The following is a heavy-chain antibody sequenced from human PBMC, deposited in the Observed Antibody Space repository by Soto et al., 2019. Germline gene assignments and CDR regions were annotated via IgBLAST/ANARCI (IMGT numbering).Heavy chain of an antibody. CDR1: GFSISSGGYS. Sequence: SETLSLTCTFSGFSISSGGYSLSWIRQPPGKGLEWIGYIYHSGSTYYNPSLKSRVTMSVDTSKNQFSLKLSSVTAVDTAVYYCARARIPDYCSGGSCYPNWFDPWGQGTLVTVSS. CDR2: IYHSGST. D-gene: IGHD2-15*01. J-gene: IGHJ5*02. CDR3: ARARIPDYCSGGSCYPNWFDP. V-gene: IGHV4-30-2*01.